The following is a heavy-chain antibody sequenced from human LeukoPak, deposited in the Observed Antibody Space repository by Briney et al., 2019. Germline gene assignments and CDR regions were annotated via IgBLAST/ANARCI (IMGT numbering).Heavy chain of an antibody. CDR3: ARSTYGDKGYFDY. J-gene: IGHJ4*02. CDR1: GGSISSGDYY. CDR2: IYYSGST. D-gene: IGHD4-17*01. V-gene: IGHV4-30-4*01. Sequence: PSQTLSLTCTVSGGSISSGDYYWSWIRQPPGKGLEWIGYIYYSGSTYYNPSLKSRVTISVDTSKNQFSLKLSSVTAADTAVYYCARSTYGDKGYFDYWGQGTLVTVSS.